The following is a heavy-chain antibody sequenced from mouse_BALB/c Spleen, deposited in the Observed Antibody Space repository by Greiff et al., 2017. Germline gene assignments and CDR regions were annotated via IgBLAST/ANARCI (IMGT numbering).Heavy chain of an antibody. V-gene: IGHV2-2*01. D-gene: IGHD4-1*01. CDR2: IWSGGST. J-gene: IGHJ2*01. CDR1: GFSLTSYG. CDR3: AKHLGGRYYFDY. Sequence: VQRVESGPGLVQPSQSLSITCTVSGFSLTSYGVHWVRQSPGKGLEWLGVIWSGGSTDYNAAFISRLSISKDNSKSQVFFKMNSLQTDDTAMYYCAKHLGGRYYFDYWGQGTTLTVSS.